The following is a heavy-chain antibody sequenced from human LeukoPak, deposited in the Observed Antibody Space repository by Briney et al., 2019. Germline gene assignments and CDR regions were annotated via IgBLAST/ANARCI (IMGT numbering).Heavy chain of an antibody. CDR3: AREIATAGTMQAFDI. Sequence: GGSLRLSCEASGFTFTTYSMTWVRQAPGKGLVWVSRINSDGSSTSYADSVKGRFTISRDNAKNTLYLQMNSLRAEDTAVYYCAREIATAGTMQAFDIWGQGTMVTVSS. CDR1: GFTFTTYS. CDR2: INSDGSST. D-gene: IGHD6-13*01. J-gene: IGHJ3*02. V-gene: IGHV3-74*01.